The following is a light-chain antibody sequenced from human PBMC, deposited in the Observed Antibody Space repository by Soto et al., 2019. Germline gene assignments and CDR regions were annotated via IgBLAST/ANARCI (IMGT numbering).Light chain of an antibody. CDR2: YNN. Sequence: QSVLTQPPSASETPGQTVSISCSGSNSNIASNTVNWYQHLPRTAPKLLIYYNNQRPSGVPDRFSGSKSGTSASLAISGLQSEDESDYYCAAWDDTLKRYVFGTGTRSPS. J-gene: IGLJ1*01. CDR1: NSNIASNT. CDR3: AAWDDTLKRYV. V-gene: IGLV1-44*01.